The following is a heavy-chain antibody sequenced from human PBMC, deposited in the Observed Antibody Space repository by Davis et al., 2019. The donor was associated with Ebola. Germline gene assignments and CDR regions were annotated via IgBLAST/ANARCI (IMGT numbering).Heavy chain of an antibody. CDR1: GFTFSSYG. V-gene: IGHV3-30*18. CDR2: ISYDGSNK. D-gene: IGHD6-6*01. Sequence: GGSLRLSCAASGFTFSSYGMHWVRQAPGKGLEWVAVISYDGSNKYYADSVKGRFTISRDNSKNTLYLQMNSLRAEDTAVYYCAKGRYSSSSYYGMDVWGQGTTVTVSS. J-gene: IGHJ6*02. CDR3: AKGRYSSSSYYGMDV.